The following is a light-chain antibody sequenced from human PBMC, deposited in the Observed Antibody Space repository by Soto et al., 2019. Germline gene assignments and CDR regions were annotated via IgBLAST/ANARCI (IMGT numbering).Light chain of an antibody. Sequence: ELVFTQSPATPSLSPGERATLSCRASQSVNSNIVWYQQKPGQAPRLLIYRAFTRATGIPARFSGSGFGTDFTLTISSLQPDDFATYYCQHYNSYSEAFGQGTKVDIK. V-gene: IGKV3-15*01. CDR3: QHYNSYSEA. CDR2: RAF. CDR1: QSVNSN. J-gene: IGKJ1*01.